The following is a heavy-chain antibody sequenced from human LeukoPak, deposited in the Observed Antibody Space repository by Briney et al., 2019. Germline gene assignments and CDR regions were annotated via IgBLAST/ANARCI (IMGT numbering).Heavy chain of an antibody. CDR1: GGTFSSFA. CDR2: IIPIFGTA. D-gene: IGHD6-13*01. J-gene: IGHJ5*02. Sequence: SVKVSCKASGGTFSSFAISWVRQAPGQGLEWMGGIIPIFGTANYAQKFQGRVTITTDESTSTAYMELSSLRSEDTAVYYCARAGAAAGTGWFDPWGQGTLVTVSS. CDR3: ARAGAAAGTGWFDP. V-gene: IGHV1-69*05.